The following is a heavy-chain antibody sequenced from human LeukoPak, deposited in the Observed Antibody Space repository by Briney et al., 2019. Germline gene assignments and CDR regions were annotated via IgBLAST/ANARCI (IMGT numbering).Heavy chain of an antibody. CDR2: IIPIFGTA. CDR3: ARVPPSVVVTAYYFDY. D-gene: IGHD2-21*02. Sequence: VASVKVSCKASGGTFSSYAISWVRQAPGRGLEWMGGIIPIFGTANYAQKFQGRVTITTDESTSTAYMELSSLRSEDTAVYYCARVPPSVVVTAYYFDYWGQGTLVTVSS. J-gene: IGHJ4*02. V-gene: IGHV1-69*05. CDR1: GGTFSSYA.